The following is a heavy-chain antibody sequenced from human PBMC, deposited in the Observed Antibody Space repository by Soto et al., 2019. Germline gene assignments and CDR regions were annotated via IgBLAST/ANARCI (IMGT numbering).Heavy chain of an antibody. CDR1: GFTFSSDW. V-gene: IGHV3-74*01. D-gene: IGHD6-19*01. Sequence: GGSLRLSCAASGFTFSSDWMHWFRQAPGKGLVWVSRIDSGGRTTTYADSVEGRFTISRDNAKNTLFLQMNSLRVEDTAVYYCARAGWYRFDYWGQGTLVTVSS. J-gene: IGHJ4*02. CDR2: IDSGGRTT. CDR3: ARAGWYRFDY.